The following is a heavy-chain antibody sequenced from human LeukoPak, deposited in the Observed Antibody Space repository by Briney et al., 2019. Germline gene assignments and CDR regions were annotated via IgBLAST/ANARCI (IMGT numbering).Heavy chain of an antibody. V-gene: IGHV3-11*01. D-gene: IGHD4-17*01. Sequence: PGGSLRLSCAVSGFTFSDYYMSWIRQAPGKGLEWVSYISSSGSTIYYADSVKGRFTISRDNAKNSLYLQMNSLRAEDTAVYYCARLPGYGDYEHDAFDIWGQGTMVTVSS. CDR3: ARLPGYGDYEHDAFDI. J-gene: IGHJ3*02. CDR2: ISSSGSTI. CDR1: GFTFSDYY.